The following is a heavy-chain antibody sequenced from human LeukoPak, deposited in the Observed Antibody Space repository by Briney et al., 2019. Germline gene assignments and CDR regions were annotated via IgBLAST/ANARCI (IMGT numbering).Heavy chain of an antibody. CDR2: VYPGDSGT. D-gene: IGHD1-7*01. CDR1: GYTFTSYW. J-gene: IGHJ6*03. Sequence: GKSLKISCKASGYTFTSYWIGWVRQMPGKGLEWMGIVYPGDSGTRYSPSFQGQVTISADKSINTAYLHWSRLKTSDTAIYYCARRGLELRGDYDYYTDVWGKGTTVTVSS. V-gene: IGHV5-51*01. CDR3: ARRGLELRGDYDYYTDV.